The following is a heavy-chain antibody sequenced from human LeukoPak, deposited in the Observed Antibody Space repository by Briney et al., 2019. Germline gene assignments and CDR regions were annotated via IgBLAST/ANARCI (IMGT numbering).Heavy chain of an antibody. Sequence: GASVKVSCKASGHTFTGYYMHWVRQAPGQGLEWMGWINPNSGGTNYAQKFQGRVTMTRDTSISTAYMELSRLRSDDTAVYYCARDAAYYYGSGSYSDWGQGTLVTVSS. J-gene: IGHJ4*02. CDR2: INPNSGGT. CDR1: GHTFTGYY. D-gene: IGHD3-10*01. V-gene: IGHV1-2*02. CDR3: ARDAAYYYGSGSYSD.